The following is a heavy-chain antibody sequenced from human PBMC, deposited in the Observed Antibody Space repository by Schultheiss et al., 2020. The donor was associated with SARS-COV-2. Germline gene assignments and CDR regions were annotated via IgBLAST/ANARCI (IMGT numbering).Heavy chain of an antibody. Sequence: ASVKVSCKASGYTFTGYYMHWVRQAPGQGLEWMGWINPNSGGTNYAQKFQGRVTMTRDTSISTAYMELSRLRSDDTAVYYCARDSKDPLARYGSGSPDYWGQGTLVTVSS. J-gene: IGHJ4*02. V-gene: IGHV1-2*02. CDR1: GYTFTGYY. CDR3: ARDSKDPLARYGSGSPDY. CDR2: INPNSGGT. D-gene: IGHD3-10*01.